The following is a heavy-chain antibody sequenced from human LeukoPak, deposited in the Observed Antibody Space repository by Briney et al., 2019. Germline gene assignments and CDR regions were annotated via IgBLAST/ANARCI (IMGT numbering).Heavy chain of an antibody. CDR1: GFTFRSYS. Sequence: GGSLRLSCAASGFTFRSYSMRWVRQAPGKGLEWVSSISSGGTYIFYAESVKGRFTVSRDNGKNSLYLQMNSLRAEDTAVYYCARSMTVVRGLDTFDIWGQGTMVTVSS. D-gene: IGHD3-10*01. CDR2: ISSGGTYI. J-gene: IGHJ3*02. CDR3: ARSMTVVRGLDTFDI. V-gene: IGHV3-21*06.